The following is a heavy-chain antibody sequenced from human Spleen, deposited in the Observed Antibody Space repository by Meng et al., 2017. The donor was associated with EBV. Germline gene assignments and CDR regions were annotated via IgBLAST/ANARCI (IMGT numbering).Heavy chain of an antibody. CDR2: INAGNGHT. CDR3: AREGRAGFDNYLLFDY. J-gene: IGHJ4*02. CDR1: GYTFTSYT. D-gene: IGHD5-24*01. Sequence: QVRMWRYGAEGKKPGASVKVSCKASGYTFTSYTMHWVRQAPGQRLEWMGWINAGNGHTKSSQKVQGRVTMTRDTSASTAYMELSSLKSEDTAVYYCAREGRAGFDNYLLFDYWGQGMLVTVSS. V-gene: IGHV1-3*01.